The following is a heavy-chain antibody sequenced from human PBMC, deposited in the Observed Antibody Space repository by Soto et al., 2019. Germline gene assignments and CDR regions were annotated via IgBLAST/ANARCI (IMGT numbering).Heavy chain of an antibody. V-gene: IGHV3-11*01. CDR2: ISTSGSTM. D-gene: IGHD5-12*01. CDR3: ARDQYRGYDGPLDY. J-gene: IGHJ4*02. Sequence: PGGSLRLSCAASGFTFSDYYMSWIRQAPGKGLEWVSYISTSGSTMYYADAVKGRFAISRDNAKNSLYLQMNSLSAEDTAVYYCARDQYRGYDGPLDYWGQGILVTVSS. CDR1: GFTFSDYY.